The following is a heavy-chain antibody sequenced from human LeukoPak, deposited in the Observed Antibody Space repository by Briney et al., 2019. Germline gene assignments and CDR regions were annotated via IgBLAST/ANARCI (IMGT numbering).Heavy chain of an antibody. V-gene: IGHV1-18*01. CDR3: ARDSFHIEMALNWFDP. D-gene: IGHD5-24*01. CDR1: GCTVTSYG. Sequence: GASVKVSCKASGCTVTSYGISSVRQAPGQGLEWMGWISAYNGNTNYAQKLQGRVTMTTDTSTSTAYMELRSLRSDDTAVYYCARDSFHIEMALNWFDPWGQGTLVTVSS. J-gene: IGHJ5*02. CDR2: ISAYNGNT.